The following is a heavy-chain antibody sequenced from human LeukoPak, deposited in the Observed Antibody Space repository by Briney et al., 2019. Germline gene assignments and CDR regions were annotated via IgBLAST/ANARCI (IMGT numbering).Heavy chain of an antibody. CDR2: IYSGGST. CDR3: ARARNRGWFDP. Sequence: PGGSLRLSCAASGFTFSSYAMSWVRQAPGKGLEWVSVIYSGGSTYYADSVKGRFTISRDNSKNTLYLQMNSLRAEDTAVYYCARARNRGWFDPWGQGTLVTVSS. V-gene: IGHV3-53*01. J-gene: IGHJ5*02. CDR1: GFTFSSYA.